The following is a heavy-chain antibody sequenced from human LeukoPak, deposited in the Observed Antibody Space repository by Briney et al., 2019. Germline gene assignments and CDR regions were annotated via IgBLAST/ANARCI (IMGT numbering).Heavy chain of an antibody. D-gene: IGHD5-24*01. V-gene: IGHV1-69*05. CDR3: ARGEDGYNFLFDY. Sequence: SVTVSCKASGGTFISYAISWVRQAPGQGLEWMGGIIPIFGTANYAQKFQGRVTITTDESTSTAYMELSSLRSEDTAVYYCARGEDGYNFLFDYWGQGTLVTVSS. CDR1: GGTFISYA. J-gene: IGHJ4*02. CDR2: IIPIFGTA.